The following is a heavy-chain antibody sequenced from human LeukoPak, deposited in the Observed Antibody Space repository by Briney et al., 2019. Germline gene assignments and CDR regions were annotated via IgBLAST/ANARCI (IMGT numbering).Heavy chain of an antibody. D-gene: IGHD6-13*01. V-gene: IGHV3-30*18. CDR1: GFTFTSYG. CDR2: ISYDGTYK. CDR3: AKDRDSIWYWGCFDY. Sequence: GGSLRLSCAASGFTFTSYGMHWVRQAPGKGLEWVAVISYDGTYKYYAGSVRGRFTISRDDSQNTLYLQTNSLRAEDTAVYYCAKDRDSIWYWGCFDYWGREPWSPSRQ. J-gene: IGHJ4*02.